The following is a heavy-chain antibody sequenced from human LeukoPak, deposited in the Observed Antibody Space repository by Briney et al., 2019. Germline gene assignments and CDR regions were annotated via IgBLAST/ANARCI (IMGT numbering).Heavy chain of an antibody. J-gene: IGHJ5*02. CDR2: LYYSGST. D-gene: IGHD1-26*01. V-gene: IGHV4-39*01. Sequence: SETLSLTCTVSGGSISSSAYYWGWIRQPPGKGLEWIGSLYYSGSTYYNPSLKSRVTISVDTSKKQFSLKLTSVTAADTAVYYCARQGGSPDWFDPWGRGTLVTVSS. CDR1: GGSISSSAYY. CDR3: ARQGGSPDWFDP.